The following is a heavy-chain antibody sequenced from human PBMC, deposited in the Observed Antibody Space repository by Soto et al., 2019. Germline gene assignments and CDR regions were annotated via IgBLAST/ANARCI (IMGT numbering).Heavy chain of an antibody. J-gene: IGHJ4*01. V-gene: IGHV3-23*01. CDR3: AKDRQFRSYYESDGNYNY. CDR1: GFTFRNQD. Sequence: EVQLLESGGGLLQPGGALRLTCVGSGFTFRNQDMRWVRQAPGKGLEWVSGISGRGGVTYYADSVKGRFTISRANSKKTLYRQINNLRDNDTAVYYCAKDRQFRSYYESDGNYNYWGHGTLVTVSS. CDR2: ISGRGGVT. D-gene: IGHD3-22*01.